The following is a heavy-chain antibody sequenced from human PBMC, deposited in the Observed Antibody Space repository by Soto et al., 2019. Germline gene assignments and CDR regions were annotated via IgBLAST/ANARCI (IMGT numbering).Heavy chain of an antibody. J-gene: IGHJ4*02. D-gene: IGHD3-22*01. CDR1: GGAFSWYT. CDR3: ARDGTLYDSSAYYYLY. CDR2: ITPMFGTP. V-gene: IGHV1-69*13. Sequence: SLNVSCKASGGAFSWYTSTWVLHAPGQGLEWMGGITPMFGTPNYAQKFQGRVTITADESTSTAYMELSSLRSEDTAMYYCARDGTLYDSSAYYYLYWGQGTLVTVSS.